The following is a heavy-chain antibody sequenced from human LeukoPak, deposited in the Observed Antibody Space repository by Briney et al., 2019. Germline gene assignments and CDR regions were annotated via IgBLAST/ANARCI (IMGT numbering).Heavy chain of an antibody. V-gene: IGHV4-59*01. CDR1: GGSISSYY. D-gene: IGHD2-2*01. CDR3: ARGNIVVVPAAIKKYNWFDP. J-gene: IGHJ5*02. Sequence: PSETLSLTCTVCGGSISSYYWSWIRQPPGKGLEWIGYIYYSGSTNYNPSLKSRVTISVDTSKNQFSLKLSSVTAADTAVYYCARGNIVVVPAAIKKYNWFDPWGQGTLVTVSS. CDR2: IYYSGST.